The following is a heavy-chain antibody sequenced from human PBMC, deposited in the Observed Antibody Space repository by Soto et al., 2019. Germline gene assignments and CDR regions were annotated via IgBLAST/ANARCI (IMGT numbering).Heavy chain of an antibody. Sequence: GGSLRLSCAASGFTFSSYGMHWVRQAPGKGLEWVAVIWYDGSNKYYADSVKGRFTISRDNSKNTLYLQMNSLRAEDTAVYYCARDRSTVTTRARGAFLGYWGQGTLVTVSS. CDR2: IWYDGSNK. D-gene: IGHD4-17*01. V-gene: IGHV3-33*01. CDR3: ARDRSTVTTRARGAFLGY. J-gene: IGHJ4*02. CDR1: GFTFSSYG.